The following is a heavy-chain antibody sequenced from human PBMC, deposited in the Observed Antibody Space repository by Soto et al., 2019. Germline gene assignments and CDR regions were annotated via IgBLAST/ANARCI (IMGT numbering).Heavy chain of an antibody. J-gene: IGHJ6*02. Sequence: ASVKVSCKASGYTFTTYAMHWVRQAPGQRLEWIGWINAGNGNTKYSQNFLGRVTLTSATSATTAYIEVASLRSEDTAAYYCPRGCFSMLVANEYYYALDVWGAGTTVTVS. D-gene: IGHD3-22*01. CDR2: INAGNGNT. CDR3: PRGCFSMLVANEYYYALDV. V-gene: IGHV1-3*01. CDR1: GYTFTTYA.